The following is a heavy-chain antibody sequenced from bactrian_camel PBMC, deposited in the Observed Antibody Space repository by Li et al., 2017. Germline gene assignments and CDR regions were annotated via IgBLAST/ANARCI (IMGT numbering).Heavy chain of an antibody. CDR2: INSRGDSI. V-gene: IGHV3S1*01. CDR3: AKSIQGASNGYNY. J-gene: IGHJ4*01. CDR1: GFTFSSNY. Sequence: VQLVESGGGLVQPGGSLRLSCAASGFTFSSNYMNWVRQAPGKGLEWVTVINSRGDSIGYVESERGRFTISRDNAKSTLYLQLNSLKTEDTALYYCAKSIQGASNGYNYWGQGTQVTVS.